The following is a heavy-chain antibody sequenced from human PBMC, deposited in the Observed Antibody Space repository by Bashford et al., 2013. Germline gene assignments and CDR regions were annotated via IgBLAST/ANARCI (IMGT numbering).Heavy chain of an antibody. J-gene: IGHJ3*01. Sequence: ASVKVSCKASGYTFSDYYLHWVRQAPGQGLEWMDGXLPNMCXKYAEXFQGRVTMTRDTSISTAYMELSSLRSDDTAVYFCARDGPVVGVWNAFDVWGQGTVVTVSS. CDR3: ARDGPVVGVWNAFDV. CDR1: GYTFSDYY. D-gene: IGHD1-26*01. V-gene: IGHV1-2*02. CDR2: XLPNMCX.